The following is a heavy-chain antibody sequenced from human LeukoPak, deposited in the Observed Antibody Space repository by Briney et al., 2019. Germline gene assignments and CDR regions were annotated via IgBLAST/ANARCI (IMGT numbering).Heavy chain of an antibody. CDR3: ARVGLIGWFDP. Sequence: GGSLRLSCAASGFTFSSYGMSWVRQAPGKGLEWVSAISGSGGSTYYADSVKGRFTISRDNAKNSLYLQMNSLRAEDTAVYYCARVGLIGWFDPWGQGTLVTVSS. CDR1: GFTFSSYG. J-gene: IGHJ5*02. D-gene: IGHD3-16*01. CDR2: ISGSGGST. V-gene: IGHV3-23*01.